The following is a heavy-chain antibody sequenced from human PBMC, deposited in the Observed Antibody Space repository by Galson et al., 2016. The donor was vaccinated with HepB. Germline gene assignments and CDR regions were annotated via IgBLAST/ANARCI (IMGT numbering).Heavy chain of an antibody. D-gene: IGHD1-26*01. CDR1: GYSFTSYW. Sequence: QSGAEVKKPGESLRISCKGSGYSFTSYWISWVRQMPGKGLEWMGRIDPSDSYTNYSPSFQGHVTISADKSISTAYLQWSSLKASDTAMYYCARHGSGLGDFIWFDPWGQGTLVTVSS. CDR2: IDPSDSYT. V-gene: IGHV5-10-1*01. CDR3: ARHGSGLGDFIWFDP. J-gene: IGHJ5*02.